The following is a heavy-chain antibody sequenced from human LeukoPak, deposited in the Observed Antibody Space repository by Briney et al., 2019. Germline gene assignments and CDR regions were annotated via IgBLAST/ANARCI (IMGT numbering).Heavy chain of an antibody. V-gene: IGHV3-48*01. CDR2: ISSSSSTI. Sequence: GGSLRLSCAASGFTFSSYSMNWVRQAPGKGLEWVSYISSSSSTIYYADSVKGRFTISRDNAKNPLYLQMNSLRAEDTAVYYCARDNYYYGMDVWGQGTTVTASS. J-gene: IGHJ6*02. CDR3: ARDNYYYGMDV. CDR1: GFTFSSYS.